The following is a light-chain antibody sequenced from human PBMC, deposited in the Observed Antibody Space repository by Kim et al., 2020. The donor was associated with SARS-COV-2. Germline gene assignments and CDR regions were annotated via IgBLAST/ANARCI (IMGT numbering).Light chain of an antibody. CDR1: QGANIT. CDR2: DAS. V-gene: IGKV3-15*01. CDR3: QQYDKWPLT. Sequence: GSPGERATLSCGASQGANITFAWYQQKPGQTPRLLIDDASTRATDIPARFSGSGSGTDFTLTITCLQPEDFAVYYCQQYDKWPLTFGGGSKVDIK. J-gene: IGKJ4*01.